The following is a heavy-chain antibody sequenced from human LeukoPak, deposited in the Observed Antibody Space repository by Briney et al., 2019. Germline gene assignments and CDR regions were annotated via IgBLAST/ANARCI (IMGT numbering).Heavy chain of an antibody. D-gene: IGHD6-13*01. V-gene: IGHV3-15*01. J-gene: IGHJ5*02. Sequence: PGGSLRLSCAASGFTFNNAWMSWVRQAPGKGLEWVGRIKTKTDGETTDYAAPVKGRFTISRDDSENTLYLQMNSLETEDTAVYYCTTHQFSSWSWFDPWGQGTLVTVSS. CDR1: GFTFNNAW. CDR3: TTHQFSSWSWFDP. CDR2: IKTKTDGETT.